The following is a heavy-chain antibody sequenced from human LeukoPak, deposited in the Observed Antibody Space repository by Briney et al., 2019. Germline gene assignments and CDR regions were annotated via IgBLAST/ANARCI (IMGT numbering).Heavy chain of an antibody. CDR1: GVSIINFH. V-gene: IGHV4-4*07. CDR3: ARDRLCPNGVCNVNAKYGMDV. D-gene: IGHD2-8*01. Sequence: SETLSLTCTVSGVSIINFHWSWIRRPAGKGLEWVGRMFTSENANYNPPLKSRVTMSLDASRNQFSLKLSSVTAADTAVYFCARDRLCPNGVCNVNAKYGMDVWGQGTTVTV. J-gene: IGHJ6*02. CDR2: MFTSENA.